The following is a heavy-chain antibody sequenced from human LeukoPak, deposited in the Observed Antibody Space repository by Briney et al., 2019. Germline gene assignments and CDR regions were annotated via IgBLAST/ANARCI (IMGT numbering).Heavy chain of an antibody. CDR3: AKDIPPQWYYDSSGYFDY. D-gene: IGHD3-22*01. CDR2: ISGSGGST. CDR1: GFTFSSYA. J-gene: IGHJ4*02. Sequence: GGSLRLSCAASGFTFSSYAMSWVRQAPGKGLEWVSAISGSGGSTYYADSVKGRFTTSRDNSKNTLYLQMNSLRAEDTAVYYCAKDIPPQWYYDSSGYFDYWGQGTLVTVSS. V-gene: IGHV3-23*01.